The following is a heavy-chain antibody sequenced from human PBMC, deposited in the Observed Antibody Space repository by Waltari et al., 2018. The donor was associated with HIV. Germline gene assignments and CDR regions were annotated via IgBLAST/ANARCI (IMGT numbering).Heavy chain of an antibody. V-gene: IGHV3-33*06. Sequence: QVYLMESGGGVVQPGGCLKLSRAGSGFTFSAYGMHWVRQAPGKGLEWVGVIWSDGYNKFYADSVRGRFTFSRDNSKYTLSLQMNSLRAEDTALYYCVKERGPFNGFDIWGQGTMVTVSS. CDR3: VKERGPFNGFDI. J-gene: IGHJ3*02. D-gene: IGHD3-16*01. CDR2: IWSDGYNK. CDR1: GFTFSAYG.